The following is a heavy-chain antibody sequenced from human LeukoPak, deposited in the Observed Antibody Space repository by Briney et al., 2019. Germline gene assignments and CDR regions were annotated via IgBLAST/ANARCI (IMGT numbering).Heavy chain of an antibody. D-gene: IGHD6-13*01. CDR1: GFTLSSYA. Sequence: GGSLRLSCAASGFTLSSYAMSWVRQAPGKGLEWVSAISDSGGSAYYADSVKGRFTISRDNSKNTLYLQMNSLRAEDTAVYYCATSPGAAPGSSGLDYWGQGTLVTVSS. J-gene: IGHJ4*02. V-gene: IGHV3-23*01. CDR3: ATSPGAAPGSSGLDY. CDR2: ISDSGGSA.